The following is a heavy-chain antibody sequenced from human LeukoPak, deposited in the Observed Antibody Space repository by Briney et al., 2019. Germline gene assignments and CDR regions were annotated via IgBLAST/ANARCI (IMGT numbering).Heavy chain of an antibody. V-gene: IGHV3-7*01. CDR3: ASWGTLWSVAFDI. J-gene: IGHJ3*02. CDR2: IQPDGSEQ. D-gene: IGHD3-10*02. CDR1: GFTFSTKW. Sequence: GGSLRLSCAASGFTFSTKWMSWVRQAPGKGLEWVGNIQPDGSEQYPVDSVKGRFTISRDNARNSLFLQMNSLRVEDTAVYYCASWGTLWSVAFDIWGQGTMVTVSS.